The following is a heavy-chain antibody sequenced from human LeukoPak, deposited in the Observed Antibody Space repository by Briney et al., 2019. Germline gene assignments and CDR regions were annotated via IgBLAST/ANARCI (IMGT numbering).Heavy chain of an antibody. V-gene: IGHV4-4*07. CDR2: IYTSGST. D-gene: IGHD3-3*01. CDR1: GGSISSYY. J-gene: IGHJ6*03. CDR3: ARDRKYDFWSGYYDYYYYYMDV. Sequence: PSETLSLTCTVSGGSISSYYWSWIRQPAGKGLEWIGRIYTSGSTNYNPSLKSRVTMSVDTSKNQFSLKLSSVTAADTAVYYCARDRKYDFWSGYYDYYYYYMDVWGKGTTVTVSS.